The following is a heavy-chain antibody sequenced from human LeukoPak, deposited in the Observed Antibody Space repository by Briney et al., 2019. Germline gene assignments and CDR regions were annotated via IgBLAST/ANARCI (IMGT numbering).Heavy chain of an antibody. CDR2: TYYRSKWYN. CDR3: ARISVVRYFDWLLRERYYYYMDV. V-gene: IGHV6-1*01. J-gene: IGHJ6*03. CDR1: GDSFSTDSAG. Sequence: SQTLSLTCAISGDSFSTDSAGWNWIRQSPSRGLEWLGRTYYRSKWYNDYAVSVKSRITINPDTSKNQFSLQLNSVTPEDTAVYYCARISVVRYFDWLLRERYYYYMDVWGKGTTVTISS. D-gene: IGHD3-9*01.